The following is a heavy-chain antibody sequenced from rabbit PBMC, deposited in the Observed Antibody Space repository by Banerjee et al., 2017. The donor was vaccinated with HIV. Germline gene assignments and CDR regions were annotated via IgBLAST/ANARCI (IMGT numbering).Heavy chain of an antibody. V-gene: IGHV1S45*01. D-gene: IGHD4-1*01. CDR2: INTSSGNT. CDR1: GFSFSNKYV. CDR3: ARDLAGVIGLNFLL. J-gene: IGHJ3*01. Sequence: QEQLEESGGDLVKPEGSLTLTCTASGFSFSNKYVMCWVRQAPGKGLEWIACINTSSGNTVFASWAKVRFTISKPSSTAVPLQMTSLTAADTATYFCARDLAGVIGLNFLLWGQGSLVTVS.